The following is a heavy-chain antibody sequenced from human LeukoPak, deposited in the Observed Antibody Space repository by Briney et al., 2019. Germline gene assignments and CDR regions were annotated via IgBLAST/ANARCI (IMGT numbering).Heavy chain of an antibody. CDR2: INHSGST. J-gene: IGHJ4*02. V-gene: IGHV4-34*01. D-gene: IGHD2-21*02. CDR1: GGSFSGYY. Sequence: SETLSLTCAVYGGSFSGYYWSWIRQPPGKGLEWIGEINHSGSTNYNPSLKSRVTISVDTSKNQFSLKLSSVTAADTAVYYCARNMGGDYGAPFIYWGQGTLVTVSS. CDR3: ARNMGGDYGAPFIY.